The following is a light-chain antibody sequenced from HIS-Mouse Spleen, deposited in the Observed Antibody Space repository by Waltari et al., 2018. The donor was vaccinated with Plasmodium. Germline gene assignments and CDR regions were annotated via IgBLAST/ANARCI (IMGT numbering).Light chain of an antibody. CDR3: YSTDSSGNHRV. V-gene: IGLV3-10*01. CDR1: PLPKKY. J-gene: IGLJ3*02. Sequence: SYELTQPPSVSVSPGQTARITCSGDPLPKKYAYWYQAKSGQAPVRVIYEDSKRPSGIPERFSGSSSGTMATLTISGAQVEDEADYYCYSTDSSGNHRVFGGGTKLTVL. CDR2: EDS.